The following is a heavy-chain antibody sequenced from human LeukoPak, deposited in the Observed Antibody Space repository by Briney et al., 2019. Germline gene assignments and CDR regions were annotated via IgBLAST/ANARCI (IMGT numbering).Heavy chain of an antibody. J-gene: IGHJ2*01. CDR2: YDPEKDET. CDR1: GLSFIELS. V-gene: IGHV1-24*01. D-gene: IGHD3-22*01. CDR3: ARDRGDSSGYYYVGWYFDL. Sequence: ASVKVSCKVSGLSFIELSFHWVRQAPGKGLEWMGGYDPEKDETVYAQKFQGRVTMTRDTSTSTVYMELSSLRSEDTAVYYCARDRGDSSGYYYVGWYFDLWGRGTLVTVSS.